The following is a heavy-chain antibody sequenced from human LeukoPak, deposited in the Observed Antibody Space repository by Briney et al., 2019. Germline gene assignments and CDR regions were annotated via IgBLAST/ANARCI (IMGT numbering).Heavy chain of an antibody. Sequence: SETLSLTCTVSGGSISGYYWSWIRQPAGKGLEWIGRVYGGGSTNYNPSLKSRLTVSLDTSKNQFSLRLSSVTAADTAIYYCARDKVGTSYFDFWGQGALVTVSS. CDR3: ARDKVGTSYFDF. D-gene: IGHD1-26*01. J-gene: IGHJ4*02. CDR2: VYGGGST. CDR1: GGSISGYY. V-gene: IGHV4-4*07.